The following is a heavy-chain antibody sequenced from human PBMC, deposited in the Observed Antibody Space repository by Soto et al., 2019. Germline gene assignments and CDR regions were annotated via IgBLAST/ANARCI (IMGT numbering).Heavy chain of an antibody. Sequence: QLVESGGRGVQPGRSLRLSCEASEFTFSSYAMHWVRQAPGRGLEWVALISFDGTKEYYADSVKGRFIISRDNSKSMVYLQMDSLRPDDTAIYYCARQIPRWRYHYGMDVWGQGTTVTVSS. CDR3: ARQIPRWRYHYGMDV. J-gene: IGHJ6*02. V-gene: IGHV3-30*03. D-gene: IGHD2-15*01. CDR2: ISFDGTKE. CDR1: EFTFSSYA.